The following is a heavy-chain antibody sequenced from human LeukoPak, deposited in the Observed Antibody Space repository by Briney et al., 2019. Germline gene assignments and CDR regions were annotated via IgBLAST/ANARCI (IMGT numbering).Heavy chain of an antibody. D-gene: IGHD6-19*01. Sequence: PGGSLRLSCAVSGFTFSSYAMSWVRQAPGKGLEWVSAISGSGGSTSYADSVKGRFTNSRDNSKNTLYLQMNSLRAEDTAVYYCAREGVAGRLYHFDYWGQGTLVTVSS. CDR2: ISGSGGST. CDR1: GFTFSSYA. CDR3: AREGVAGRLYHFDY. V-gene: IGHV3-23*01. J-gene: IGHJ4*02.